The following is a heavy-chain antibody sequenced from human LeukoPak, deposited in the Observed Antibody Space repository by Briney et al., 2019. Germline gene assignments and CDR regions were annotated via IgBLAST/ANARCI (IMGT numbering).Heavy chain of an antibody. D-gene: IGHD5-12*01. V-gene: IGHV4-39*07. CDR3: ARGSGYEFDY. CDR2: IYYSGST. CDR1: GVSISSSNSY. J-gene: IGHJ4*02. Sequence: PSETLSLTCTVSGVSISSSNSYWGWIRQPPGKGLEWIGSIYYSGSTYYNPSLKSRVTISVDTSKNQFSLKLSSVTAADTAVYYCARGSGYEFDYWGQGTLVTVSS.